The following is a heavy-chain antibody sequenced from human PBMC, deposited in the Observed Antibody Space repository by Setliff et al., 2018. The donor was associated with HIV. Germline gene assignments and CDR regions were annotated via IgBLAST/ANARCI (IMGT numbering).Heavy chain of an antibody. CDR2: IFHTGST. V-gene: IGHV4-38-2*01. CDR3: GRGWFDP. CDR1: GYSVSSGYF. J-gene: IGHJ5*02. Sequence: SETLSLTCAVSGYSVSSGYFWGWIRQPPGKGLEWIGSIFHTGSTYYNPSLKSRVTISVDTSKNQFSLRLTSVTAADTAVYYCGRGWFDPWGQGTLVTVSS. D-gene: IGHD3-10*01.